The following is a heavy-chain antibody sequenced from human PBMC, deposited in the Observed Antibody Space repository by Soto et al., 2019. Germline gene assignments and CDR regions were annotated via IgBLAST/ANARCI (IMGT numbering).Heavy chain of an antibody. CDR3: ARGASPLIDY. CDR2: INAGNGNT. V-gene: IGHV1-3*01. CDR1: GFTFINYA. Sequence: ASVKVSCKASGFTFINYAFHWLRQAPGQRLEWMAWINAGNGNTECSQKFQGRVTITRDTSASTAYMELSSLRSEDTAVYYCARGASPLIDYWGQGTLVTVSS. D-gene: IGHD1-26*01. J-gene: IGHJ4*02.